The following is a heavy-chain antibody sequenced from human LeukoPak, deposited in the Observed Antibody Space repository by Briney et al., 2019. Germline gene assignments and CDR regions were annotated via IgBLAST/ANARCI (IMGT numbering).Heavy chain of an antibody. V-gene: IGHV4-59*01. CDR3: ALGDCSSTSCYVFDY. D-gene: IGHD2-2*01. J-gene: IGHJ4*02. CDR2: IFNSGST. Sequence: SETLSLTCTVSGGYISSYHWSWIRQPPGKGLEWIGYIFNSGSTNYNPSLKSRVTISVDTSKNQFSLKLSSVTAADTAVYFCALGDCSSTSCYVFDYRGQGTLVTVSS. CDR1: GGYISSYH.